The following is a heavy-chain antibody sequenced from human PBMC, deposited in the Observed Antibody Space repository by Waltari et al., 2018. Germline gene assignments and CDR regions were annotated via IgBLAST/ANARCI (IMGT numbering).Heavy chain of an antibody. D-gene: IGHD3-3*01. J-gene: IGHJ6*02. CDR2: ITYREYT. V-gene: IGHV4-30-4*01. Sequence: QVQLQESGPGLVRPTETLSLTCTVSSGSITGGTYFWSWLRQPPGKALEWIGYITYREYTSYNPSVGSRVLISRDASKNHISLKLTSVTAADTAVYYCARDPGYGAGYYYYGMDVWGRGTTVTVSS. CDR1: SGSITGGTYF. CDR3: ARDPGYGAGYYYYGMDV.